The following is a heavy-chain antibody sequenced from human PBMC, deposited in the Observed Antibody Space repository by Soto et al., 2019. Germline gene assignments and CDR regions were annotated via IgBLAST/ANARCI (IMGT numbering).Heavy chain of an antibody. CDR2: INAGNGNT. CDR3: ARDMGGWPDY. Sequence: ASVKVSCKASGYTFTSYAIHWVRQAPGQRLEWMGWINAGNGNTKYSQKLQGRVTITRDTSASTVYVDLSSLRSEDTAVYYCARDMGGWPDYWGQGTLVTVSS. J-gene: IGHJ4*02. CDR1: GYTFTSYA. V-gene: IGHV1-3*01. D-gene: IGHD6-19*01.